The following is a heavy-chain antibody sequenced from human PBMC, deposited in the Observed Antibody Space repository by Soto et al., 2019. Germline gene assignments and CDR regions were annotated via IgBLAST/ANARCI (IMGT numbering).Heavy chain of an antibody. CDR3: ARGKVTTPPRFDT. CDR1: GYTFTGYY. Sequence: ASVKVSCKASGYTFTGYYMHWVRQAPGQGLEWMGWINPNSGGTNYAQKFQGRVTMTRDTSISTAYMELSRLRSDDKAVYYCARGKVTTPPRFDTWGQGTLVTVSS. D-gene: IGHD2-15*01. CDR2: INPNSGGT. V-gene: IGHV1-2*02. J-gene: IGHJ5*02.